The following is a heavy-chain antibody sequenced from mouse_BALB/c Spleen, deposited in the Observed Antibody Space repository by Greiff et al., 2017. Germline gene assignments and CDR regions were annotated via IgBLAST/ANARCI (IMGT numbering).Heavy chain of an antibody. Sequence: RVESGGGLVKPGGSLKLSCAASGFTFSSYTMSWVRQTPEKRLEWVATISSGGSYTYYPDSVKGRFTISRDNAKNTLYPQMSSLKSEDTAMYYCTTRDYYAMDYWGQGTSVTVSS. CDR1: GFTFSSYT. CDR2: ISSGGSYT. J-gene: IGHJ4*01. V-gene: IGHV5-6-4*01. CDR3: TTRDYYAMDY.